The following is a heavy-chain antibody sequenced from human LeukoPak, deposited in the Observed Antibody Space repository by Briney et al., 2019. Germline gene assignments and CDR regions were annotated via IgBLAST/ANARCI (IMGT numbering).Heavy chain of an antibody. D-gene: IGHD6-13*01. Sequence: PGGSLRLSCAASGLTFTTYWMTWVRQAPGRGLEWVANIKEDGSAKYYVDSVKGRFTISRDNAKNSLFLQMNSLRAEDTAVYYCAKVGRQQLVLRENYFDYWGQGTLVTVSS. CDR2: IKEDGSAK. V-gene: IGHV3-7*03. J-gene: IGHJ4*02. CDR1: GLTFTTYW. CDR3: AKVGRQQLVLRENYFDY.